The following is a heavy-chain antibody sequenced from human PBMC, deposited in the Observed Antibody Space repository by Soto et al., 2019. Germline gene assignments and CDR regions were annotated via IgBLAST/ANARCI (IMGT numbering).Heavy chain of an antibody. CDR1: GYIFSNYP. Sequence: QVQLVQSGAEMKKPGASVRVSCKASGYIFSNYPMQWVRQAPGQGLEWMGWINPGNGNTKYSQRFQGRISLSRDTSASTVYMELSSLTSKDTAMYYCARGGSGYTWFNEFWGQGTLVTVSS. J-gene: IGHJ4*02. CDR3: ARGGSGYTWFNEF. CDR2: INPGNGNT. D-gene: IGHD3-22*01. V-gene: IGHV1-3*01.